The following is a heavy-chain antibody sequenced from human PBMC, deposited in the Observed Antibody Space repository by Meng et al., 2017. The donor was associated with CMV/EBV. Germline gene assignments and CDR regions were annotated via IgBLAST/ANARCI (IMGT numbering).Heavy chain of an antibody. D-gene: IGHD6-13*01. CDR1: GYSFTSYW. CDR3: ARSFRFGQSSPTGYYYYGMDV. J-gene: IGHJ6*02. V-gene: IGHV5-51*01. CDR2: IYPDDSDT. Sequence: GESLKISCKGSGYSFTSYWIGWVRQMPGKGLEWMGIIYPDDSDTRYSPSFQGQVTISADKSISTAYLQWSRLKASDTAMYYCARSFRFGQSSPTGYYYYGMDVWGQGTTVTVSS.